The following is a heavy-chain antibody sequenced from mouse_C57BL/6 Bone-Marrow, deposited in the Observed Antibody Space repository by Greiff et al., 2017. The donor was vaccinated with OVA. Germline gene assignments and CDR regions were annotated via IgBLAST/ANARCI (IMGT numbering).Heavy chain of an antibody. D-gene: IGHD3-2*02. Sequence: QVQLQQSGAELVRPGTSVKVSCKASGYAFTNYLIEWVKQRPGQGLEWIGVINHGSGGTNYNEQFTGKAPLTAYKSSSTAYMQFISLTSEDSAVFFCAITAQATAWFAFWGQGTLVTVSA. CDR1: GYAFTNYL. J-gene: IGHJ3*01. CDR2: INHGSGGT. V-gene: IGHV1-54*01. CDR3: AITAQATAWFAF.